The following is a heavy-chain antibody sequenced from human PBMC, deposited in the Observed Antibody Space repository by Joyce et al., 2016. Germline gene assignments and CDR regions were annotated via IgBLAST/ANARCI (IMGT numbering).Heavy chain of an antibody. CDR2: INTRGNT. V-gene: IGHV4-34*02. CDR3: GRSQWLATLSY. J-gene: IGHJ4*02. D-gene: IGHD6-19*01. CDR1: GGPFSGFL. Sequence: QVQLQQWGAGLLKPSETLSLTCAVSGGPFSGFLWTWVRQSAGKGLDWIGEINTRGNTKNNPSLSRRVTISIDTSQEQVSLNLNFLSAADTDLYYGGRSQWLATLSYWGQGTPVTVSS.